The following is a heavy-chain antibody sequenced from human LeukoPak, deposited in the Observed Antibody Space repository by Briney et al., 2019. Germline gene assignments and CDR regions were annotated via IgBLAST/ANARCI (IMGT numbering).Heavy chain of an antibody. Sequence: SETLSLTCTVSGGSISSGGYYWSWIRQPPGKGLEWIGYIYHSGSTYYNPSLKSRVTISVDRSKNQFSLKLSSVTAADTAVYYCASLHQDYVASRVDYWGQGTLVTVSS. CDR1: GGSISSGGYY. CDR2: IYHSGST. D-gene: IGHD4-17*01. J-gene: IGHJ4*02. CDR3: ASLHQDYVASRVDY. V-gene: IGHV4-30-2*01.